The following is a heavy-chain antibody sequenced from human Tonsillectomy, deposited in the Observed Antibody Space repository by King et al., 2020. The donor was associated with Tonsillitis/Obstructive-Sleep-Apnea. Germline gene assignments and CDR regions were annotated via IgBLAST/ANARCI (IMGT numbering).Heavy chain of an antibody. J-gene: IGHJ5*02. CDR1: GFTFRNAW. Sequence: VQLVESGGGLVKPGGSLRLSCVVSGFTFRNAWMSWVRQAPGKGLEWVGRIKSKTDGGTTDYAAPVKGRFIISRDDSKNIPYLQMKSLGTEDTAVYYCTTDNWFDPWGQGTLVTVSS. CDR3: TTDNWFDP. V-gene: IGHV3-15*01. CDR2: IKSKTDGGTT.